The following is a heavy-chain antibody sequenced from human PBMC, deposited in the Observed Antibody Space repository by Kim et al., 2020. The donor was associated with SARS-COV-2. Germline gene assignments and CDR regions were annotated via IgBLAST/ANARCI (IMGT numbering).Heavy chain of an antibody. Sequence: SETLSLTCTVSGGSISTYYWNWIRQPPGKGLEWIGYIYYTGSTNFNPSLKSRITISFDASKRQISLKLSSVTAADTAVYFCARARPHFAKAHPEYFDFWGQGALVAVS. CDR1: GGSISTYY. V-gene: IGHV4-59*01. CDR3: ARARPHFAKAHPEYFDF. CDR2: IYYTGST. D-gene: IGHD3-3*02. J-gene: IGHJ4*02.